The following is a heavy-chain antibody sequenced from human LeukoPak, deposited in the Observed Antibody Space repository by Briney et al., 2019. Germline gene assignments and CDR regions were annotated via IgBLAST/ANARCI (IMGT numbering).Heavy chain of an antibody. CDR1: GFTFDKYP. CDR3: AREMVSSGYAGWFAP. J-gene: IGHJ5*02. D-gene: IGHD3-22*01. Sequence: GGSLRLSCAASGFTFDKYPMHWVRQDPVKGLEWVAVISPDGSAQRYADSVRGRFTISRDNSRTTMFLQMNSLGADDTAVYYCAREMVSSGYAGWFAPWGQGSLVAVSS. V-gene: IGHV3-30-3*01. CDR2: ISPDGSAQ.